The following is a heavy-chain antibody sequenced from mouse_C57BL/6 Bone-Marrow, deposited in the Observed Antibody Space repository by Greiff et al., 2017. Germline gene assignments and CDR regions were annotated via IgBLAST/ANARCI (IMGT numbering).Heavy chain of an antibody. D-gene: IGHD2-3*01. CDR2: IYPRSGNT. CDR3: ARVGMVTTGRWYFEV. J-gene: IGHJ1*03. Sequence: VQLQQSGAELARPGASVKLSCKASGYTFTSYGISWVKQRTGQGLEWIGEIYPRSGNTYYNEKFKGKATLTADKSSSTAYMELRSLTSEDSAVYFCARVGMVTTGRWYFEVWGTGTTVTVAS. V-gene: IGHV1-81*01. CDR1: GYTFTSYG.